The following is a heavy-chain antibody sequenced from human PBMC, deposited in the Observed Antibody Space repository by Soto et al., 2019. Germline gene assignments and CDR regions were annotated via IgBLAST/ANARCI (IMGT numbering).Heavy chain of an antibody. J-gene: IGHJ6*02. V-gene: IGHV4-39*01. CDR3: ASTSSSWYRYYYGMDV. Sequence: SETLSLTCTVSGGSISGSSYYWGWIRQPPGKGLEWIGSIYYSGSTYYNPSLKSQVTISVDTSKNPFSLKLSSVTAADTAVYYCASTSSSWYRYYYGMDVWGQGTTVTVSS. D-gene: IGHD6-13*01. CDR2: IYYSGST. CDR1: GGSISGSSYY.